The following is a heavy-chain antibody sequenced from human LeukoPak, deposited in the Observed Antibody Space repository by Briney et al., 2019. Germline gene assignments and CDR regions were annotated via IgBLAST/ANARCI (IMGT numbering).Heavy chain of an antibody. D-gene: IGHD2-15*01. V-gene: IGHV4-38-2*01. CDR2: ISHSGDT. CDR3: ARDSNCSGGNCYSHNWFDP. J-gene: IGHJ5*02. Sequence: PSETLSLTCAVSGYSINSGYYWGWIRQPPGKGLEWIGSISHSGDTYYNPSLKSRVTISIDTSKNQFSLNLSSVTAADTAVYFCARDSNCSGGNCYSHNWFDPWGQGTLVTVSS. CDR1: GYSINSGYY.